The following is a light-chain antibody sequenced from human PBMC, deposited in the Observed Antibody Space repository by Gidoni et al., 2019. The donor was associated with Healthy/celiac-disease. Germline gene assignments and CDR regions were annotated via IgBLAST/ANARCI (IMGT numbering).Light chain of an antibody. Sequence: DIVLTQSPGTLSLSPGERATLSCSASQSVSSSYLAWYQQKPGQAPRLLIYGESRRATGIPDRFSGSGSGTDFTLTISRLEPEDFAVYYCQQYGSSPPYTFGQGTKLEIK. V-gene: IGKV3-20*01. CDR3: QQYGSSPPYT. CDR1: QSVSSSY. CDR2: GES. J-gene: IGKJ2*01.